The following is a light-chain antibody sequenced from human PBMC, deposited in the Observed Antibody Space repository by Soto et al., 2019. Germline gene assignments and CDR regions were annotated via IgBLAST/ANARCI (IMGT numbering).Light chain of an antibody. V-gene: IGKV3-15*01. CDR1: QSVSSS. CDR2: GAS. CDR3: QQYNKWPPYT. J-gene: IGKJ2*01. Sequence: EVVMTQSPATLSLSPGEIATLACRVSQSVSSSVAWYQQKPGQAPRLLMYGASTRATGVPARFSGSGSGTEFALTISGLQSEDFAVYYCQQYNKWPPYTFGQGTKLEIK.